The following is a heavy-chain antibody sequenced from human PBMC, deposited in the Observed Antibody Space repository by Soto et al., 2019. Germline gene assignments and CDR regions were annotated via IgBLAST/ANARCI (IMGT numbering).Heavy chain of an antibody. Sequence: QVQLVESGGGVVQPGRSLRLSCAASGFTFSSYGMHWVRQAPGKGLEWVAVIWYDGSNKYYAESVKGRFTISRDNSKNTLYLQMNTLRAEDTAVYYCARDPFGMMAVPYYYGMDVWGQGTTVTVSS. CDR2: IWYDGSNK. J-gene: IGHJ6*02. V-gene: IGHV3-33*01. CDR1: GFTFSSYG. CDR3: ARDPFGMMAVPYYYGMDV. D-gene: IGHD3-16*01.